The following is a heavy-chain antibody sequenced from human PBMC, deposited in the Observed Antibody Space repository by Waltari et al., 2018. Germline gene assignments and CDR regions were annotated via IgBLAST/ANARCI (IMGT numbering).Heavy chain of an antibody. V-gene: IGHV1-46*01. J-gene: IGHJ5*02. Sequence: QVQLVQSGAEVKKPGASVKVSCKASGYTFTSYYMHWVRQAPGQGLGWMGVVNPSGGSTRYAQKFQGRVTMTRDTSTSTVYMGLSSLRSEDTAVYYCARDASEAGWFDPWGQGTLVTVSS. CDR1: GYTFTSYY. CDR3: ARDASEAGWFDP. CDR2: VNPSGGST.